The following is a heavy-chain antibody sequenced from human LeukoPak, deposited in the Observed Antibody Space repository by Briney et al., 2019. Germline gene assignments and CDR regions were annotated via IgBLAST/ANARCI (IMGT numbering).Heavy chain of an antibody. Sequence: GGSLRLSCAASGFTFSSYEMNWVRQAPGKGLEWVSYISSSGSTIYYADSVKGRFTISRDNAKNSLYLQMNSLRAEDTAVYYCARAEVAATFDYWGQETLVTVSS. CDR2: ISSSGSTI. CDR1: GFTFSSYE. V-gene: IGHV3-48*03. D-gene: IGHD2-15*01. CDR3: ARAEVAATFDY. J-gene: IGHJ4*02.